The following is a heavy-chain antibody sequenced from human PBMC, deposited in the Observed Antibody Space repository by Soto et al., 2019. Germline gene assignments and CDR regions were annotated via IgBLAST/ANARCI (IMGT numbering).Heavy chain of an antibody. J-gene: IGHJ4*02. CDR3: AREQEQWLAYAVDY. V-gene: IGHV3-21*01. CDR1: GFTFSSYS. CDR2: ISSSSSYI. Sequence: ESGGGLVKPGGSLRLSCAASGFTFSSYSMNWVRQAPGKGLEWVSSISSSSSYIYYADSVKGRFTISRDNAKNSLYLQMNSLRAEDTAVYYCAREQEQWLAYAVDYWGQGTLVTVSS. D-gene: IGHD6-19*01.